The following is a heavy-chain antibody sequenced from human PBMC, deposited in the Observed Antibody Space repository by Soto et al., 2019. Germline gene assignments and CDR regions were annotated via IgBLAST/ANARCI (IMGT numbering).Heavy chain of an antibody. CDR2: FDPEDGET. V-gene: IGHV1-24*01. CDR3: ATAYYYDSSGYYYAGDWFDP. CDR1: GDTLTELS. D-gene: IGHD3-22*01. J-gene: IGHJ5*02. Sequence: GTSVKVSCEVSGDTLTELSMHWVRQAPGKGLEWMGGFDPEDGETIYAQKFQGRVTMTEDTSTDTAYMELSSLRSEDTAVYYCATAYYYDSSGYYYAGDWFDPWGQGTLVTVSS.